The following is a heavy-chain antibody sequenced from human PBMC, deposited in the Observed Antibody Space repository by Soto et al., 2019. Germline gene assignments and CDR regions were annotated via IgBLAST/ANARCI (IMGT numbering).Heavy chain of an antibody. CDR3: ARAHTGRLPRRADYYYSMDV. D-gene: IGHD3-16*01. J-gene: IGHJ6*01. V-gene: IGHV3-13*05. CDR1: GFTFSHFD. Sequence: PGGALRRSWTTCGFTFSHFDMHWVRQVPGKGLEWVSAIGAARDPYYLGSVKGRFTISRENAKNSVYLQMNDLRAGDSAVYYCARAHTGRLPRRADYYYSMDVWGQGPTVTVSP. CDR2: IGAARDP.